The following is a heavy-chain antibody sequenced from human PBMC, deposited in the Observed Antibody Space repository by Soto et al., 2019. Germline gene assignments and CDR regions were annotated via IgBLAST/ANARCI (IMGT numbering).Heavy chain of an antibody. CDR3: ASDSSCWSFDY. D-gene: IGHD6-13*01. Sequence: SETLSPTCAVDGGSFSGYYWSWIRQPPGKGLECVGEINHSVSTNYNPTLKSRVTIPVDTSKNQFSLKLRAVNAADRAVYYCASDSSCWSFDYWGQGTMVTVYS. CDR1: GGSFSGYY. V-gene: IGHV4-34*01. J-gene: IGHJ4*02. CDR2: INHSVST.